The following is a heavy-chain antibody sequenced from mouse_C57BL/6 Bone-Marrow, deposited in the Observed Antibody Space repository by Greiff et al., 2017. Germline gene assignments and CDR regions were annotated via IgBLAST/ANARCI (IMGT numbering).Heavy chain of an antibody. J-gene: IGHJ1*03. D-gene: IGHD3-3*01. CDR3: ARARAGTVYWYFDV. Sequence: QVQLQQSGAELVRPGTSVKMSCKASGYTFTNYWIGWAKQRPGHGLEWIGDIYPGGGYTNYNEQFKGKATLTADESSSTAYMQFSSLTAEDSAIYYCARARAGTVYWYFDVWGTGTTVTVSS. CDR2: IYPGGGYT. V-gene: IGHV1-63*01. CDR1: GYTFTNYW.